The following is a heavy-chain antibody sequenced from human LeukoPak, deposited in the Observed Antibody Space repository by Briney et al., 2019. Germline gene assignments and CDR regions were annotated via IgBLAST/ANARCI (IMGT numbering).Heavy chain of an antibody. D-gene: IGHD2-15*01. J-gene: IGHJ4*02. CDR3: ARARWTSYYFDY. CDR1: GFTFSSYS. Sequence: PGGSLRLSCAASGFTFSSYSMNWVRQAPGKGLEWVSSISSSSSYIYYADSVKGRFTISRDNAKNSLYLQMNSLRAEDTAVYYCARARWTSYYFDYWGQGTLVTVSS. V-gene: IGHV3-21*01. CDR2: ISSSSSYI.